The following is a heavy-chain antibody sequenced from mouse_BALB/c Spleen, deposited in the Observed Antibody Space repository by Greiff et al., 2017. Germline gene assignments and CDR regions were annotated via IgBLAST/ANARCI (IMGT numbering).Heavy chain of an antibody. J-gene: IGHJ4*01. V-gene: IGHV5-17*02. Sequence: EVQGVESGGGLVQPGGSRKLSCAASGFTFSSFGMHWVRQAPEKGLEWVAYISSGSSTIYYADTVKGRFTISRDNPKNTLFLQMTSLRSEDTAMYYCARDYDYGDYAMDYWGQGTSVTVSS. CDR3: ARDYDYGDYAMDY. D-gene: IGHD2-4*01. CDR1: GFTFSSFG. CDR2: ISSGSSTI.